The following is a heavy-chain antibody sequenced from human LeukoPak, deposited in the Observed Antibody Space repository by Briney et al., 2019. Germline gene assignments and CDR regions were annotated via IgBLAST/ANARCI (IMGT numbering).Heavy chain of an antibody. CDR1: GGTFSSYA. V-gene: IGHV1-69*05. D-gene: IGHD6-13*01. Sequence: ASVKVSCKASGGTFSSYAISWVRQAPGQGLEWMGRIIPIFGTPNYAQKFQGRVTITTDESTSTAYMELSSLRSEDTAVYYCARGQDWAAAGTGYYFDYWGQGTLVTVSS. CDR3: ARGQDWAAAGTGYYFDY. J-gene: IGHJ4*02. CDR2: IIPIFGTP.